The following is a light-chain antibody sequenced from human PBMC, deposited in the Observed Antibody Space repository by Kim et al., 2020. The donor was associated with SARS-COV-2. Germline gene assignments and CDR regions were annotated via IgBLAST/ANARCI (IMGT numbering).Light chain of an antibody. CDR1: QSISSW. J-gene: IGKJ1*01. CDR2: KAS. V-gene: IGKV1-5*03. Sequence: DIQMTQSPSTLSASVGYRVTITCRASQSISSWLAWYQQKPGKAPKLLIYKASSLESGVPSRFSGSGSGTEFTLTISSLQPDDFATYYCQQYNSYWWTFGQGTKVDIK. CDR3: QQYNSYWWT.